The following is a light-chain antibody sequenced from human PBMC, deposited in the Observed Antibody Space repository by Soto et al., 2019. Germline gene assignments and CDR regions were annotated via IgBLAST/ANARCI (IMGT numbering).Light chain of an antibody. CDR3: QTWGTGIDGV. V-gene: IGLV4-69*01. CDR2: LNSDGSH. Sequence: HPVLTQSPSASASLGASVKLTCTLSSGHSSYAIAWHQQQPEKGPRYLMSLNSDGSHSKGDGIPDRFSGSSSGAERYLTISSLQSEDEADYYCQTWGTGIDGVFGGGTKLTVL. CDR1: SGHSSYA. J-gene: IGLJ3*02.